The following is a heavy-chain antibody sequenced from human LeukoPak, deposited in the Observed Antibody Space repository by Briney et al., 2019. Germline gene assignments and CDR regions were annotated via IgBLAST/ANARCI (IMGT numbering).Heavy chain of an antibody. J-gene: IGHJ4*02. D-gene: IGHD2-21*02. CDR3: AGDPPGDWKVFDC. Sequence: GGSLRLSCEASGFIVTNAWMGWVRPAPGKGLEWVGHIRKKADDGKTDYAAPVKGRFTISNDDYTNPLFLETGDLKPEDTAGYFCAGDPPGDWKVFDCWGQGTLVAVAS. CDR1: GFIVTNAW. V-gene: IGHV3-15*01. CDR2: IRKKADDGKT.